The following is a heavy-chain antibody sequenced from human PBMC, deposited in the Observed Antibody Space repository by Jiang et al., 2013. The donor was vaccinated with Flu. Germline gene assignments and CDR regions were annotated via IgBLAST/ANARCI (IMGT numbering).Heavy chain of an antibody. V-gene: IGHV1-46*01. CDR2: INPSGGST. J-gene: IGHJ5*02. Sequence: KASGYTFTGHYMHWVRQAPGQGLEWMGTINPSGGSTRFAQKFQDRVTMTSDTSTSTVYMELGSLTSEDTAVYYCAREAVVVVTPFNWLDPWGQGTLVTVSS. CDR1: GYTFTGHY. CDR3: AREAVVVVTPFNWLDP. D-gene: IGHD3-22*01.